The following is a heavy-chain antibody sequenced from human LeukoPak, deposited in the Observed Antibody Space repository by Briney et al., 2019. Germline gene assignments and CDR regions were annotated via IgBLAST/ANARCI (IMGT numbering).Heavy chain of an antibody. CDR2: INPNSGGT. V-gene: IGHV1-2*02. D-gene: IGHD3-10*01. J-gene: IGHJ6*02. CDR3: ARDAPGAFDGMDV. CDR1: GYTFTGYY. Sequence: ASVKVSCKASGYTFTGYYMHWVRPAPGQGLEWMGWINPNSGGTNYAQKFQGRVTMTRDTSISTAYMELSRLRSDDTAVYYCARDAPGAFDGMDVWGQGTTVTVSS.